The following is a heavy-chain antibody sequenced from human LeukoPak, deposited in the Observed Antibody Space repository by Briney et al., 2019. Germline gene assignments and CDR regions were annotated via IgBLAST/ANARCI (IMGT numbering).Heavy chain of an antibody. CDR2: INHSGST. V-gene: IGHV4-34*01. Sequence: SETLSLTCTVSGGSFGNYYWSWIRQPPGKGLEWIWEINHSGSTNYNPSLKSRVTISVDTSKDQFSLKLSSVTAADTAVYYCARGSLVGASPQRLDYWGQGTLVTVSS. CDR3: ARGSLVGASPQRLDY. D-gene: IGHD1-26*01. J-gene: IGHJ4*02. CDR1: GGSFGNYY.